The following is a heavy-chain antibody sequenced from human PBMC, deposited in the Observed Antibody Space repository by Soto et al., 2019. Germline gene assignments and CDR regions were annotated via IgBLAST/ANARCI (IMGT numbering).Heavy chain of an antibody. CDR3: AGYCSSTSCYTVAKGGYYYGMDV. V-gene: IGHV1-24*01. Sequence: ASVKVSCKVSGYTLTELSMHWVRQAPGKGLEWMGGFDPEDGETIYAQKFQGRVTMTEDTSTDTAYMELSSLRSEDTAAYYCAGYCSSTSCYTVAKGGYYYGMDVWGQGTTVTVSS. D-gene: IGHD2-2*02. CDR2: FDPEDGET. J-gene: IGHJ6*02. CDR1: GYTLTELS.